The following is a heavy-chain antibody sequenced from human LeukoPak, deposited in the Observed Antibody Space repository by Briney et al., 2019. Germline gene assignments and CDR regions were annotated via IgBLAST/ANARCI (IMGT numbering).Heavy chain of an antibody. CDR2: IYSGGST. V-gene: IGHV3-66*01. Sequence: GGSLRLSCAASGFTVSSNYMSWVRQAPGRGLEWVSVIYSGGSTYYADSVKGRFTISRDNSKNTLYLQMNSLRAEDTAVYYCASVSGSYLDFQHWGQGTLVTVSS. D-gene: IGHD3-10*01. CDR3: ASVSGSYLDFQH. CDR1: GFTVSSNY. J-gene: IGHJ1*01.